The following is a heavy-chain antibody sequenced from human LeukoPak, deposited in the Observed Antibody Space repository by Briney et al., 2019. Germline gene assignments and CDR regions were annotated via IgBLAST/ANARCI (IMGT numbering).Heavy chain of an antibody. Sequence: GGSLRLSCAASGFTVTSNYMSWVRQAPGKGLEWVSVIYSGGSTYYADSVKGRFTISRDNSKNTLYLQMNSLRAEDTAVYYCASPPYYYDSSGYYYFQHWGQGTLVTVSS. J-gene: IGHJ1*01. V-gene: IGHV3-53*01. CDR2: IYSGGST. CDR3: ASPPYYYDSSGYYYFQH. CDR1: GFTVTSNY. D-gene: IGHD3-22*01.